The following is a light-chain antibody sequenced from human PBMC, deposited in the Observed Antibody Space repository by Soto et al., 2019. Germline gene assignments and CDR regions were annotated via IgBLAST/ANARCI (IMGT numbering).Light chain of an antibody. Sequence: QSALTQPASVSGSPGQSITISCTGTSSDVGGYNYVSWYQQHPGKAPKLMIYEVSNRPSGVSNRFSGSKSGNTASLTISGIQAEDEAEYDCSSYTSSSIDDVFGTGTKLTVL. V-gene: IGLV2-14*01. CDR1: SSDVGGYNY. CDR3: SSYTSSSIDDV. J-gene: IGLJ1*01. CDR2: EVS.